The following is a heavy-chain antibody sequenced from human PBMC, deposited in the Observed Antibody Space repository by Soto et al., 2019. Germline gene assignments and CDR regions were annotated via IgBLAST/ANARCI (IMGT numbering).Heavy chain of an antibody. J-gene: IGHJ4*02. CDR1: GYTFTSYY. V-gene: IGHV1-46*01. CDR3: ARDLEGQALFDY. Sequence: ASVEVSCKASGYTFTSYYMHWVRQAPGQGLEWMGIINPSGGSTSYAQKFQGRVTMTRDTSTSTVYMELSSLRSEDTAVYYCARDLEGQALFDYWGQGTLVTVSS. CDR2: INPSGGST.